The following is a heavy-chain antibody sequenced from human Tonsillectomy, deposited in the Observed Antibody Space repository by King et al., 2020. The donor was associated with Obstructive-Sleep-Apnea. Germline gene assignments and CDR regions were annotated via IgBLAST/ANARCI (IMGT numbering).Heavy chain of an antibody. V-gene: IGHV3-21*01. J-gene: IGHJ4*02. D-gene: IGHD3-10*01. Sequence: VQLVESGGGLVKPGGSLRLSCVVSDLPFSSSSMNWVRQSPGKGLEWVSSMTSTWSYIYYAVSVKGRFTISRDNAKNLLFLQMNSLTVDDTAVYYCAREEYFGSGTYYSTFDYWGQGTLVTVSS. CDR3: AREEYFGSGTYYSTFDY. CDR2: MTSTWSYI. CDR1: DLPFSSSS.